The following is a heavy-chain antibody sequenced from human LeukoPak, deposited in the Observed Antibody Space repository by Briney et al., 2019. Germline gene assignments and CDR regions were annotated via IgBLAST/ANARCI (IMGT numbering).Heavy chain of an antibody. CDR3: ARDQKAGRDPRFAFDI. D-gene: IGHD1-26*01. J-gene: IGHJ3*02. V-gene: IGHV4-4*07. CDR2: FYTSGST. Sequence: PSETLSLTCTVSGGSISSYSWSWIRQPAGKGLEWIGRFYTSGSTNYNPSLKSRVTMSVDTSKNQFSLKLSSVTAADTAVYYCARDQKAGRDPRFAFDIWGQGTMVTVSS. CDR1: GGSISSYS.